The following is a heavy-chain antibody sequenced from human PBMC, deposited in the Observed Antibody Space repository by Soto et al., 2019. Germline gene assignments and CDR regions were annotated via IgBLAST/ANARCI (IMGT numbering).Heavy chain of an antibody. D-gene: IGHD2-8*01. CDR1: GFTFSSYG. J-gene: IGHJ4*02. CDR3: AKDRTGLMDY. V-gene: IGHV3-30*18. Sequence: QVQLVESGGGVVQPGRSLRLSCAASGFTFSSYGMHWVRQAPGKGLEWVAVISYDGSNKYYADSVKGRFTISRDNSKNTLYLQMNSLRAEDTAVYYCAKDRTGLMDYWGQGTLVTVSS. CDR2: ISYDGSNK.